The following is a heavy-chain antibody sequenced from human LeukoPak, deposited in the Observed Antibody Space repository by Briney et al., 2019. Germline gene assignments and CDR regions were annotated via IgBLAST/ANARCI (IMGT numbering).Heavy chain of an antibody. D-gene: IGHD6-19*01. J-gene: IGHJ4*02. V-gene: IGHV3-23*01. CDR1: GFTLSIYA. Sequence: GGSLRLSCAASGFTLSIYAMSWVRQAPGKGLEGVSAISGSGGSTYYADSVKGRFTISRDNSKNTLYLQMNSLRAEDTAVYYCAKKPGYSSGWYFDYWGQGTLVIVSS. CDR3: AKKPGYSSGWYFDY. CDR2: ISGSGGST.